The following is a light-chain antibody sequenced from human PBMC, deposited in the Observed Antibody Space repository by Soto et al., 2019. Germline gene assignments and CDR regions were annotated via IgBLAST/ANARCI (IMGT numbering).Light chain of an antibody. V-gene: IGKV1-5*03. Sequence: DIQMTQSPPTLSASVGDRVTITCRAGQSISSWLAWYQQKPGKAPKLLIYKASSLESGVPSRFSGSGSGTEFTLTIISLQPDDFATYYCHQYNSYWTFGQGTKVEIK. CDR3: HQYNSYWT. CDR2: KAS. J-gene: IGKJ1*01. CDR1: QSISSW.